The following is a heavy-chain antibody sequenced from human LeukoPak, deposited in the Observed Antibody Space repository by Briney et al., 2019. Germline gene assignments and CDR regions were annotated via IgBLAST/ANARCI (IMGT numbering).Heavy chain of an antibody. CDR2: IYYSGST. CDR1: GGSISSGDYY. D-gene: IGHD6-13*01. Sequence: PSQTLSLTCTVSGGSISSGDYYWSWIRQPPGKGLEWIGYIYYSGSTNYNPSLKSRVTISVDTSKNQFSLKLSSVTAADTAVYYCARLVIAAAGTIDYWGQGTLVTVSS. CDR3: ARLVIAAAGTIDY. J-gene: IGHJ4*02. V-gene: IGHV4-61*08.